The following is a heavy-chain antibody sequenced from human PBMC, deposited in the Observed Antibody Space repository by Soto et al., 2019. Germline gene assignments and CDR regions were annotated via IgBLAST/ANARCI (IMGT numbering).Heavy chain of an antibody. J-gene: IGHJ3*02. V-gene: IGHV4-59*01. CDR2: IYYSGST. CDR1: AGSISSYY. Sequence: SETLSLTCTVSAGSISSYYWSWIRQPPGKGLEWIGYIYYSGSTNYNPSLKSRVTISVDTSKNQFSLKLSSVTAADTAVYYCARAPRYQDDAFDIWGQGTMVTVSS. D-gene: IGHD1-20*01. CDR3: ARAPRYQDDAFDI.